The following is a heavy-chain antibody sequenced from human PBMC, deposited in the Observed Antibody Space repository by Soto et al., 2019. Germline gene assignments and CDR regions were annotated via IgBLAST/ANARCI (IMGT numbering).Heavy chain of an antibody. D-gene: IGHD2-2*01. J-gene: IGHJ6*03. V-gene: IGHV3-66*01. Sequence: EVQLVESGGGLVQPGGSLRLSCAASGFTVSSNYMSWVRQAPGKGLEWVSVIYSGGSTYYADSVKGRFTISRDNSKNTLYLQMNSLRAEDTAVYYCARDVQDIVVVPAAPDHTNYYYYYMDVWGKGTTVTVSS. CDR3: ARDVQDIVVVPAAPDHTNYYYYYMDV. CDR2: IYSGGST. CDR1: GFTVSSNY.